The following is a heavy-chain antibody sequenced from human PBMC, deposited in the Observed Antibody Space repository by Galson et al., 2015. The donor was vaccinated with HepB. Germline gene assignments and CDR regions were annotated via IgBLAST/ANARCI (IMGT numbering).Heavy chain of an antibody. D-gene: IGHD3-22*01. V-gene: IGHV5-51*01. CDR3: ARLGLRYYYDSSGYFPTPTDAFDI. J-gene: IGHJ3*02. CDR1: GYSFTSYW. Sequence: QSGAEVKKPGESLKISCKGSGYSFTSYWIGWERQMPGKGLEWMGIIYPGDSDTRYSPSFQGQVTISADKSISTAYLQWSSLKASDTAMYYCARLGLRYYYDSSGYFPTPTDAFDIWGQGTMVTVSS. CDR2: IYPGDSDT.